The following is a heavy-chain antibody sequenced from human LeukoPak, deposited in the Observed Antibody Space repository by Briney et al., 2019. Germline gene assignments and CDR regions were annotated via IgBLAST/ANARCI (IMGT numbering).Heavy chain of an antibody. CDR3: AREVLSGSYAERCFDY. CDR2: ISYDGSNK. Sequence: GSLRLSCAASGFTFSSYAMHWVRQAPGKGLEWVAVISYDGSNKYYADSVKGRFTISRDNSKNTLYLQMNSLRAEDTAVYYCAREVLSGSYAERCFDYWGQGTLVTVSS. D-gene: IGHD1-26*01. J-gene: IGHJ4*02. CDR1: GFTFSSYA. V-gene: IGHV3-30-3*01.